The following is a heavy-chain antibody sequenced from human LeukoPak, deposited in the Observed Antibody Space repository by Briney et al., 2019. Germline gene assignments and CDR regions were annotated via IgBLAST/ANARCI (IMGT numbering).Heavy chain of an antibody. CDR3: ARGRSPWLRFLARHATSDYYYYYMDV. Sequence: PSETLSLTCTVSGGSISSYYWSWIRQPAGKGLEWIGRIYTSGSTNYNPSLKSRVTMSVDTSENQFSLKLSSVTAADTAVYYCARGRSPWLRFLARHATSDYYYYYMDVWGKGTTVTVSS. CDR2: IYTSGST. CDR1: GGSISSYY. D-gene: IGHD3-3*01. V-gene: IGHV4-4*07. J-gene: IGHJ6*03.